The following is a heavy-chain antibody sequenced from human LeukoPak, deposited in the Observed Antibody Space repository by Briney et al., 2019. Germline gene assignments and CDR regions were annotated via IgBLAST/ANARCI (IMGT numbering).Heavy chain of an antibody. CDR3: ARQRGSLKTYFDL. D-gene: IGHD3-16*01. V-gene: IGHV4-61*05. CDR1: GGSISSSSYY. CDR2: IYYSEST. J-gene: IGHJ2*01. Sequence: SETLSLTCTVSGGSISSSSYYWGWIRQPPGKGLEWIGYIYYSESTNYNPSLKSRVTISVDTSKNQFSLKLSSVTAADTAVYYCARQRGSLKTYFDLWGRGTLVTVSS.